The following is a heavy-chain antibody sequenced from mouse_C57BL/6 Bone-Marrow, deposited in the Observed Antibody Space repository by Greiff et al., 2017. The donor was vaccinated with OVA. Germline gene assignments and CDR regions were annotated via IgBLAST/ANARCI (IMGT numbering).Heavy chain of an antibody. D-gene: IGHD1-1*01. J-gene: IGHJ3*01. Sequence: EVKLMESEGGLVQPGSSMKLSCTASGFTFSDYYMAWVRQVPEKGLEWVANINYDGSSTYYLDSLKSRFIISRDNAKNILYLQMSSLKSEDTATYYGARVEGYYYASGYAYWGQGTLGTVSA. CDR3: ARVEGYYYASGYAY. CDR1: GFTFSDYY. V-gene: IGHV5-16*01. CDR2: INYDGSST.